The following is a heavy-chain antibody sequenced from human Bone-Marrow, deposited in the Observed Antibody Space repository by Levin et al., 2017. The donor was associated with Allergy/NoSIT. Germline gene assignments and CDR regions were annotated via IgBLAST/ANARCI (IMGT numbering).Heavy chain of an antibody. CDR1: GDTFTDYF. CDR3: ACGQYDSSGYYSFFDY. CDR2: INPNSGEP. J-gene: IGHJ4*02. V-gene: IGHV1-2*02. D-gene: IGHD3-22*01. Sequence: GGSLRLSCKASGDTFTDYFIHWVRQAPGQGLEWMGWINPNSGEPKYALKFQGRVTMTRGTSLNTTYMELSSLRSDDTAVYFCACGQYDSSGYYSFFDYWGQGTLVTVSS.